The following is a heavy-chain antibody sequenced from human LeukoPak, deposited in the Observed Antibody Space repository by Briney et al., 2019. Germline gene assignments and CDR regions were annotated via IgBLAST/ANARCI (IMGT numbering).Heavy chain of an antibody. J-gene: IGHJ4*02. CDR1: GYTLTELS. CDR3: ATAGRITNFGVAPYDFDY. Sequence: ASVKVSCKVSGYTLTELSMHWVRQAPGKGLEWMGGFDPEDGETIYAQKFQGRVTMTEDTSTDTAYMELSSLRSEDTAVYYCATAGRITNFGVAPYDFDYWGQGTLVTVPS. D-gene: IGHD3-3*01. CDR2: FDPEDGET. V-gene: IGHV1-24*01.